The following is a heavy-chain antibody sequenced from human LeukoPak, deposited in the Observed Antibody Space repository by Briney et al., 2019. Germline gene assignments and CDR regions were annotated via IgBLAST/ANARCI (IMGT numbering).Heavy chain of an antibody. Sequence: GGSLRLSCAASGFTVSTNYMSWVRQAPGKGLEWVSVFYSGGDRYYADSVKGRFTISRDNSKNTVYLQMNSLRPEDTAVYYCARNSVAGTGNYWGQGTLVTVST. V-gene: IGHV3-53*01. CDR1: GFTVSTNY. J-gene: IGHJ4*02. D-gene: IGHD6-19*01. CDR3: ARNSVAGTGNY. CDR2: FYSGGDR.